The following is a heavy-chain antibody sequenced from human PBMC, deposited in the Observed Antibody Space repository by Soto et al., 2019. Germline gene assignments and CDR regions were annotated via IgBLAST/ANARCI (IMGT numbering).Heavy chain of an antibody. V-gene: IGHV3-15*07. CDR1: GFTFSNAW. CDR2: IKSKTDGGTT. CDR3: TTTPSDDEYSSGWRGYYYYGMDV. J-gene: IGHJ6*02. Sequence: GGSLRLSCAASGFTFSNAWMNWVRQAPGKGLEWVGRIKSKTDGGTTDYAAPVKGRFTISRDDSKNTLYLQMNSLKTEDTAVYYCTTTPSDDEYSSGWRGYYYYGMDVWGQGTTVTVSS. D-gene: IGHD6-19*01.